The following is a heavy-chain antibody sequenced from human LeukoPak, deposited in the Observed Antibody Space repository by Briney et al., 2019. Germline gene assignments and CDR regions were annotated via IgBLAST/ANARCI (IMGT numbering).Heavy chain of an antibody. Sequence: GGSLRLSCAASGFTVSSNYMSWVRQAPGKGLEWVSVIYSGGSTYYADSVKGRFTISRDNSKNTLYLQMNSLRAEDTAVYYCARGYCSGGSCYRHLDYWGQGTLVTVSP. D-gene: IGHD2-15*01. CDR1: GFTVSSNY. V-gene: IGHV3-66*01. CDR2: IYSGGST. CDR3: ARGYCSGGSCYRHLDY. J-gene: IGHJ4*02.